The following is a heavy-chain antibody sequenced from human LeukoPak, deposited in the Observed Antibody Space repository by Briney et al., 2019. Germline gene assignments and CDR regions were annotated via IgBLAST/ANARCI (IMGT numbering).Heavy chain of an antibody. CDR1: GGSSSGYY. CDR3: ARGRITMVQGVPHFDY. Sequence: SETLSLTCAVYGGSSSGYYWSWIRQPPGKGLEWIGEINHSGSTNYNPSLKSRVTISVDTSKNQFSLKLSSVTAADTAVYYCARGRITMVQGVPHFDYWGQGTLVTVSS. J-gene: IGHJ4*02. D-gene: IGHD3-10*01. CDR2: INHSGST. V-gene: IGHV4-34*01.